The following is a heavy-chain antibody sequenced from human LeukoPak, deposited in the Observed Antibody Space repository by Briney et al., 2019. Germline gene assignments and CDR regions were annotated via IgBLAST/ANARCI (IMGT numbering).Heavy chain of an antibody. CDR1: GFTFRSFW. CDR3: ARGRGIGA. Sequence: HPGGSLRLSCAASGFTFRSFWMTWVRQAPGKGLEWVANIREDGSEKYYVDSVNGRFTISGDNAKNSLSLQMNSLRAEDMGVYYCARGRGIGAWGQGTTVTVSS. J-gene: IGHJ6*02. CDR2: IREDGSEK. V-gene: IGHV3-7*01.